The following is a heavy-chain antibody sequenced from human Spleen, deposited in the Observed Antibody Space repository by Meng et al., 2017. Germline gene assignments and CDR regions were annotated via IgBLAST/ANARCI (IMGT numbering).Heavy chain of an antibody. V-gene: IGHV4-34*01. Sequence: QVQLQQWAAGLLKPSETLSLTCAVYGGSFSGYYWSWIRQPPGKGLEWIGEVNHSGSTNYHPSLKSRVTISVDTSKSQFSLKLSSVTAADTAVYYCARRKAVTGTPFVYWDQGTLVTVSS. J-gene: IGHJ4*02. D-gene: IGHD1-7*01. CDR2: VNHSGST. CDR1: GGSFSGYY. CDR3: ARRKAVTGTPFVY.